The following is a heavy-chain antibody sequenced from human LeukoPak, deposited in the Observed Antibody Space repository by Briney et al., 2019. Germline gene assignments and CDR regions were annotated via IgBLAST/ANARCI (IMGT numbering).Heavy chain of an antibody. CDR1: GFTFSSYA. J-gene: IGHJ4*02. CDR3: ARLTRPPRTRDSTLDY. V-gene: IGHV3-30-3*01. Sequence: QAGGSLRLSCAASGFTFSSYAMLWVRQAPDKGLEWVAVISYDGSNKYYADSVKGRFTISRDNAKNSLYLQMNSLRAEDTAVYYCARLTRPPRTRDSTLDYWGQGTLVTVSS. CDR2: ISYDGSNK. D-gene: IGHD5-24*01.